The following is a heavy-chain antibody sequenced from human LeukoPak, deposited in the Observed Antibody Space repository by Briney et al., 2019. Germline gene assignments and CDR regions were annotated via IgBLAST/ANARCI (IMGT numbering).Heavy chain of an antibody. D-gene: IGHD5/OR15-5a*01. CDR2: IFHSGDT. J-gene: IGHJ4*02. CDR1: GGSFNSGDSS. Sequence: SETLSLTCDVSGGSFNSGDSSWRWIRQPPGKGLEWIGDIFHSGDTYYNPSLRGRVTMSLDASKSPFSLFLKVVAAADTAVYYCASQWHSVSPVSGVTPYISDWGQGLLVTVSS. CDR3: ASQWHSVSPVSGVTPYISD. V-gene: IGHV4-30-2*01.